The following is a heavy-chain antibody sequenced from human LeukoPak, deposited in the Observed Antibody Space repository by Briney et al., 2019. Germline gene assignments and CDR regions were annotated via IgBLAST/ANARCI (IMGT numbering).Heavy chain of an antibody. CDR2: ISYDGSNK. CDR1: GFTFSSYA. J-gene: IGHJ4*02. D-gene: IGHD6-19*01. CDR3: ARGSDTFDY. V-gene: IGHV3-30*01. Sequence: GGSLRLSCAASGFTFSSYAMHWVRQAPGKGLEWVAVISYDGSNKYYADSVKGRFTISRDNSKNTLYLQMNSLRAEDTAVYYCARGSDTFDYWGQGTLVTVSS.